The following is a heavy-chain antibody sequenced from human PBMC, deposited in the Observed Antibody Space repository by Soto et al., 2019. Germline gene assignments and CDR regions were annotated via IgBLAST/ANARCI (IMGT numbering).Heavy chain of an antibody. D-gene: IGHD3-16*01. CDR3: AASSAGGGKYYYYGMDV. CDR1: GFTFTSSA. J-gene: IGHJ6*02. CDR2: IVVGSGNT. Sequence: QMQLVQSGPEVKKPGTSVKVSCKASGFTFTSSAMQWVRQARGQRLEWIGWIVVGSGNTNYAQKFQERVTITRDISTTTAIMELSRPGSEDTAVYYWAASSAGGGKYYYYGMDVWGQGTTVTVSS. V-gene: IGHV1-58*02.